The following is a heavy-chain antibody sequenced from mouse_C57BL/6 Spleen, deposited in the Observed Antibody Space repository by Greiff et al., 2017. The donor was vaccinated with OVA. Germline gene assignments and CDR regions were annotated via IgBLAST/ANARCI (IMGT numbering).Heavy chain of an antibody. D-gene: IGHD1-1*01. J-gene: IGHJ4*01. CDR2: ISDGGSYT. V-gene: IGHV5-4*03. CDR1: GFTFSSYA. CDR3: ARVSPYYGSSRDYAMDY. Sequence: EVKLVESGGGLVKPGGSLKLSCAASGFTFSSYAMSWVRQTPEKRLEWVATISDGGSYTYYPDNVKGRFTISRDNAKNNLYLQMSHLKSEDTAMYYCARVSPYYGSSRDYAMDYWGQGTSVTVSS.